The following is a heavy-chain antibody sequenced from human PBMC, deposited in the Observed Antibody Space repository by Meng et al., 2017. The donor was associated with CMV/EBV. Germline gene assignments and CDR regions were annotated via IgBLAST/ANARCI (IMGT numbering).Heavy chain of an antibody. CDR1: GYTFTSYG. D-gene: IGHD4-11*01. V-gene: IGHV1-18*01. CDR3: ARGGTTVTSRRNERTSFYYYYGMDV. Sequence: ASVKVSCKASGYTFTSYGISWVRQAPGQGLEWMGWISVYNGNTNYAQKFQGRVTMTTDTSTRTAYMELRSLRSDDTAVYYCARGGTTVTSRRNERTSFYYYYGMDVWGQGTTVTVSS. CDR2: ISVYNGNT. J-gene: IGHJ6*02.